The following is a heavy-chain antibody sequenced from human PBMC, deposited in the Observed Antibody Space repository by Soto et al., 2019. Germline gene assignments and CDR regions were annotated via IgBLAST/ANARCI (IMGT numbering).Heavy chain of an antibody. CDR1: GFTFSSYA. V-gene: IGHV3-23*01. Sequence: GSLILSCAASGFTFSSYAMGWVRQGPGKGLEWVAVVSIGGSKHYADSVRGRFTISRDNSKNTLSLQMNSLTAEDTAVYFCAKRRGAGGHFDYWGQGALVTVSS. J-gene: IGHJ4*02. CDR3: AKRRGAGGHFDY. D-gene: IGHD2-15*01. CDR2: VSIGGSK.